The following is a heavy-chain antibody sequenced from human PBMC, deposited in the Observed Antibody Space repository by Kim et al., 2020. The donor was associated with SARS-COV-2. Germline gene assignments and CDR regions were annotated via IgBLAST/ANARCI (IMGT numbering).Heavy chain of an antibody. D-gene: IGHD3-3*01. V-gene: IGHV4-4*07. CDR2: IYSSGST. Sequence: VSGGSLNTNYWSWIRQPAGKGLEWIGRIYSSGSTNYNPSLKSRVTISLDTSKNQFSLKLTSVTAADTAVYYCARDRDFWSGPFDWGPGTLAT. J-gene: IGHJ4*02. CDR3: ARDRDFWSGPFD. CDR1: GGSLNTNY.